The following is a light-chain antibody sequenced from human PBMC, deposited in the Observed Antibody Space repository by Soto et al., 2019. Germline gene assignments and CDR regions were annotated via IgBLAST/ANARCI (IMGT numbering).Light chain of an antibody. CDR1: QSVSDSY. CDR3: QHYGTSAL. Sequence: EIVLTQSPGTLSLSPGERATLSCRASQSVSDSYLAWYQQKPGQAPRLLIYASSRATGIPDRFSGSGSGTDFPLTISRLEPEDFAVYYCQHYGTSALFGPGTKLDIK. J-gene: IGKJ3*01. V-gene: IGKV3-20*01. CDR2: AS.